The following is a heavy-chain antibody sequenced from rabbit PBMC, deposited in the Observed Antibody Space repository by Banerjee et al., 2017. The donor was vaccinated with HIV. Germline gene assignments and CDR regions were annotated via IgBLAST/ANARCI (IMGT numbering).Heavy chain of an antibody. CDR1: GFSFSNKAV. J-gene: IGHJ4*01. D-gene: IGHD1-1*01. Sequence: QEQLVESGGGLVKPEGSLKLSCTASGFSFSNKAVMCWVRQAPGKGLEWIACINAVTGKAVYASWAKGRFTFSKTSSTTVTLRMTSLTAADTATYFCARDLVGVIGWNFYLWGPGTLVTVS. V-gene: IGHV1S45*01. CDR2: INAVTGKA. CDR3: ARDLVGVIGWNFYL.